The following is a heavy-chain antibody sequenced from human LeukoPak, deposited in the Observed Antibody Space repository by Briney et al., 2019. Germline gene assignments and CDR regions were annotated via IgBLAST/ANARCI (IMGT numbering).Heavy chain of an antibody. V-gene: IGHV1-18*01. J-gene: IGHJ5*02. D-gene: IGHD3-3*01. CDR1: GYTLTSYG. Sequence: ASVKVSCKASGYTLTSYGISWVRQAPGQGLEWMGWISAYNGNTNYAQKLQGRVTMTTDTSTSTAYMELRSLRSDDTAVYYCARDRIRFLEWLLQPFDPWGQGTLVTVSS. CDR2: ISAYNGNT. CDR3: ARDRIRFLEWLLQPFDP.